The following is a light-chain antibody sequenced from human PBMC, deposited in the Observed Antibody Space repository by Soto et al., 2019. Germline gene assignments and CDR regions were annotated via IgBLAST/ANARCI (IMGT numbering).Light chain of an antibody. CDR2: GAS. Sequence: EIVLTQSPGTLSLSPGERATLSCRASESVSDNYLAWYQQRSGQAPRLVIYGASSRASAVPDRFSGSGSGADFTLAICRLEPEDFAVYYCQQYGSSPLTLGGGTKMEIK. CDR3: QQYGSSPLT. J-gene: IGKJ4*01. V-gene: IGKV3-20*01. CDR1: ESVSDNY.